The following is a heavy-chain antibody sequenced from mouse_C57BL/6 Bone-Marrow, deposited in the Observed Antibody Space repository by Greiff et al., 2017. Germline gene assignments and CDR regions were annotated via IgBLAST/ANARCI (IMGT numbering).Heavy chain of an antibody. CDR3: AREGNYGSGS. J-gene: IGHJ2*01. V-gene: IGHV1-50*01. CDR2: IDPSDSYT. CDR1: GYTFTSYW. Sequence: QVQLQQPGAELVKPGASVKLSCKASGYTFTSYWMQWVKQRPGQGLEWIGEIDPSDSYTNYNQKFKGKATLTVDTSSRTAYMQLSSLTSEDSAVYYCAREGNYGSGSWGQGTTLTVSS. D-gene: IGHD1-1*01.